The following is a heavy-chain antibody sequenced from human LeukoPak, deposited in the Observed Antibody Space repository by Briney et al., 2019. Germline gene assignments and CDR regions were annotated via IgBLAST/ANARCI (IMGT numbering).Heavy chain of an antibody. CDR3: ARGVKGSSDAFDI. CDR2: IYYSGST. CDR1: GGSMSTYY. V-gene: IGHV4-59*12. J-gene: IGHJ3*02. Sequence: SETLSLTCTVSGGSMSTYYWSWIRQPPGKGLEWIGYIYYSGSTNKNPSLESRVTMSVDTFKNQFSLRLSSVTAADTAVYYCARGVKGSSDAFDIWGQGTMVTVSS. D-gene: IGHD3-16*02.